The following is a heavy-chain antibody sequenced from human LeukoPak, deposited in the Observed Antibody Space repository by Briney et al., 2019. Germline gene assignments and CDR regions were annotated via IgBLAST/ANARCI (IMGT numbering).Heavy chain of an antibody. CDR3: ARSYNWNYYYYMDV. CDR2: IYYSGST. V-gene: IGHV4-39*07. D-gene: IGHD1-20*01. J-gene: IGHJ6*03. CDR1: GGSISSSSYY. Sequence: SETLSLTCTVSGGSISSSSYYWGWIRQPPGKGLEWIGSIYYSGSTYYNPSLKSRVTMSVDTSKNQFSLKLSSVTAADTAVYYCARSYNWNYYYYMDVWGKGTTVTVSS.